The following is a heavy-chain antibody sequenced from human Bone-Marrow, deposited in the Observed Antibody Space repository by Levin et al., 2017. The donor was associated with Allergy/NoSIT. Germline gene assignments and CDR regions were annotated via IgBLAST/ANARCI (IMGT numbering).Heavy chain of an antibody. V-gene: IGHV3-23*01. Sequence: GGSLRLSCATTGLTFRKNGMAWVRQAAGKGLEWVSTIDESANDRHYADSVKGRFTISRDNSKNTLYLQMDSLRAEDTAVYYCANDAGSGWPFDYWGQGTPVTVSA. J-gene: IGHJ4*02. D-gene: IGHD6-25*01. CDR1: GLTFRKNG. CDR2: IDESANDR. CDR3: ANDAGSGWPFDY.